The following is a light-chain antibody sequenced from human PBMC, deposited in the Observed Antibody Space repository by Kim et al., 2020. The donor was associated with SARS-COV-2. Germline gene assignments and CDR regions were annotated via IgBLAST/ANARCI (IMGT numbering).Light chain of an antibody. CDR2: EVS. J-gene: IGLJ3*02. V-gene: IGLV2-18*02. CDR3: SSYTSSSTWV. Sequence: GQSVTISCTGTSSVVGSYDRVSWYQQPPGTAPKVMIYEVSNRPSGVPDRFSGSKSGNTASLTISGLQAEDEADYYCSSYTSSSTWVFGGGTQLTVL. CDR1: SSVVGSYDR.